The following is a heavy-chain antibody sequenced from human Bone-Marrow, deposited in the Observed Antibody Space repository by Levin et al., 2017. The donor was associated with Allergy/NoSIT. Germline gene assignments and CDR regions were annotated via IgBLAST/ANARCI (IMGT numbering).Heavy chain of an antibody. D-gene: IGHD3-9*01. Sequence: AGGSLRLSCAASAFNISNYWMHWVRQAPGKGLVWVSRINSDGTSVAYEDSVKGRFTISRDNAKNTVLLQMNSLRVEDTAVYYCAREYFDILTGFWYAFDTWGQGTMVTVSS. V-gene: IGHV3-74*01. CDR1: AFNISNYW. CDR2: INSDGTSV. J-gene: IGHJ3*02. CDR3: AREYFDILTGFWYAFDT.